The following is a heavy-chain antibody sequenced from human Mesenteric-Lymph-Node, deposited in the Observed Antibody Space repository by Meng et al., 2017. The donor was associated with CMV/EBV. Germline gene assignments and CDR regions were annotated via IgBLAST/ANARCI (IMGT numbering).Heavy chain of an antibody. CDR2: IYHFEST. CDR3: ARAASTGWMLPYFDS. J-gene: IGHJ4*02. CDR1: DVSSKSNKW. Sequence: SDVSSKSNKWWSWVRKTPGKGLEWIAEIYHFESTNYNPSLKGRATISVDRSKSQFSLKIISVTAADTAMYYCARAASTGWMLPYFDSWGQGTLVTVSS. V-gene: IGHV4-4*02. D-gene: IGHD2-8*02.